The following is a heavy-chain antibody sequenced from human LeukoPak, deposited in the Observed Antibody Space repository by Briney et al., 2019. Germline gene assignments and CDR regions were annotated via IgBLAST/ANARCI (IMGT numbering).Heavy chain of an antibody. V-gene: IGHV1-69*13. CDR1: GGTFSSYA. CDR3: ARAPLYGGNVNRSAFDI. J-gene: IGHJ3*02. CDR2: IIPIFGTA. Sequence: AASVKVSCKASGGTFSSYAISWVREAPGQGLEWMGGIIPIFGTANYAQKFQGRVTITADESTSTAYMELSSLRSEDTAVYYCARAPLYGGNVNRSAFDIWGQGTMVTVSS. D-gene: IGHD4-23*01.